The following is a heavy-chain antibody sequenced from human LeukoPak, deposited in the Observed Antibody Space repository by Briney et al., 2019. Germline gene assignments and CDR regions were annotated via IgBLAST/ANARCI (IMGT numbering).Heavy chain of an antibody. D-gene: IGHD3-10*01. V-gene: IGHV1-18*01. Sequence: GASVKVSCKASGYTFTSYGISWVRQAPGQGLEWMGWISAYNGNTNYAQKLQGRVTMTTDTSTSTAYMELRSLRSDDTAVYYCAREWGITMVRGVTFYYGMDVWGQGTTVTVSS. CDR3: AREWGITMVRGVTFYYGMDV. CDR2: ISAYNGNT. J-gene: IGHJ6*02. CDR1: GYTFTSYG.